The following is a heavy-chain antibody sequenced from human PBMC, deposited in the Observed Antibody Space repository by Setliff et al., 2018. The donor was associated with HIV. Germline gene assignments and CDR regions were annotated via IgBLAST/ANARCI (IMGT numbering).Heavy chain of an antibody. V-gene: IGHV3-30*02. Sequence: PGGSLRLSCTASRFSFKTYGMHWVRQAPGKGLEWVAFIRYDGSDKYYADSVKGRFTISRDNSKNALYLQMNSLRAEDTAVYYCAEWFDGYDAFDIWGQGTMVTVSS. J-gene: IGHJ3*02. D-gene: IGHD3-3*01. CDR2: IRYDGSDK. CDR3: AEWFDGYDAFDI. CDR1: RFSFKTYG.